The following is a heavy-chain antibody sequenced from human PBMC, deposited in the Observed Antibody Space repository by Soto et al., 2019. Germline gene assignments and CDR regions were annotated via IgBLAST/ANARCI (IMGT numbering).Heavy chain of an antibody. D-gene: IGHD3-9*01. CDR3: ARIETYYDILTGSPPAAYYMDV. CDR1: GGSISSYY. Sequence: SETLSLTCTVSGGSISSYYRSWIRQPPGKGLEWIGYIYYSGSTNYNPSLKSRVTISVDTSKNQFSLKLSSVTAADTAVYYCARIETYYDILTGSPPAAYYMDVWGKGTTVTVSS. V-gene: IGHV4-59*01. J-gene: IGHJ6*03. CDR2: IYYSGST.